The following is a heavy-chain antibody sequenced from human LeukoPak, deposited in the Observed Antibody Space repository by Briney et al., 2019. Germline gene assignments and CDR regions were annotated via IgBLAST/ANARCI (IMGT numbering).Heavy chain of an antibody. J-gene: IGHJ4*02. CDR1: GGSVSSGSYY. Sequence: SETLSLTCTVSGGSVSSGSYYWSWIRQPPGKGLEWIGYIYYSGSTNYNPSLKSRVTISVDTSKNQFSLKLSSVTAADTAVYYCARQVYGDYISRYFDYWGQGTLVTVSS. V-gene: IGHV4-61*01. CDR2: IYYSGST. CDR3: ARQVYGDYISRYFDY. D-gene: IGHD4-17*01.